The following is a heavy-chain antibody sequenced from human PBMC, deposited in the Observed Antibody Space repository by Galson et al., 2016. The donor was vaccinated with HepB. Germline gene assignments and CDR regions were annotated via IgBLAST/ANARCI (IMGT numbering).Heavy chain of an antibody. CDR3: AKLDCGRDCPRDD. CDR1: GFTFSRYG. Sequence: SLRLSCAASGFTFSRYGMHWVRQAPGKSLEWVAVISYDGGDKHYADSVKGRLTVSRDNSKSTLFLQMNSLRVEDTAVYYCAKLDCGRDCPRDDWGQGTQVTVS. D-gene: IGHD2-21*02. J-gene: IGHJ4*02. V-gene: IGHV3-30*19. CDR2: ISYDGGDK.